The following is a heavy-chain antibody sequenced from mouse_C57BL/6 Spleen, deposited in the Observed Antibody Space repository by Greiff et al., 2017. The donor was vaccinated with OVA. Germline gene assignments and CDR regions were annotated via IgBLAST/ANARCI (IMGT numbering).Heavy chain of an antibody. V-gene: IGHV1-15*01. Sequence: QVQLKQSGAELVRPGASVTLSCKASGYTFTDYEMHWVKQTPVHGLEWIGAIDPETGGTAYNQKFKGKAILTADKSSSTAYMELRSLTSEDSAVYYCTRGGSYAMDGWGQGTSVTVSS. CDR1: GYTFTDYE. D-gene: IGHD1-1*02. J-gene: IGHJ4*01. CDR2: IDPETGGT. CDR3: TRGGSYAMDG.